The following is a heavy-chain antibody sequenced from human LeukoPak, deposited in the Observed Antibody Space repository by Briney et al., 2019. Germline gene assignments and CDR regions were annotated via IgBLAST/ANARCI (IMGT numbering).Heavy chain of an antibody. CDR3: ARLPYYYGMDV. V-gene: IGHV4-59*08. CDR1: GGSISSYY. J-gene: IGHJ6*02. CDR2: IYYSGST. Sequence: SETLSLTCTVSGGSISSYYWSWIRQPPGEGLEWIGYIYYSGSTNYNPSLKSRVTISVDTSKNQFSLKLSSVTAADTAVYYCARLPYYYGMDVWGQGTTVTVPS.